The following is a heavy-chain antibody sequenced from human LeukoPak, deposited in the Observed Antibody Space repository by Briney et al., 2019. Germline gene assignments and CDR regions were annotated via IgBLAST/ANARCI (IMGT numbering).Heavy chain of an antibody. D-gene: IGHD2-15*01. CDR1: GGSISSYY. CDR3: ARLLGYCSGGSCYGDYFDY. V-gene: IGHV4-59*08. CDR2: IYYSGST. Sequence: SETLSLTCTVSGGSISSYYWSWIRQPPGKGLEWIGYIYYSGSTNYNPSLKSRVTISVDTSKYQFSLKLSSATAADTAVYYCARLLGYCSGGSCYGDYFDYWGQGTLVTVSS. J-gene: IGHJ4*02.